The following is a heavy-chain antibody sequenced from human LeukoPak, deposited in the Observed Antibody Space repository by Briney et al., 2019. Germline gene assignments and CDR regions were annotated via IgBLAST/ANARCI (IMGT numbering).Heavy chain of an antibody. D-gene: IGHD2-8*01. CDR3: ARGGYCSNGVCSDYYMDV. CDR2: INWNGGST. CDR1: GFTLDDYG. V-gene: IGHV3-20*04. Sequence: RAGGSLRLSCAASGFTLDDYGMSWVRQAPGKGLEWVSGINWNGGSTGYADSVKGRFTISRDNAKNSLYLQMNSLRAEDTALYYCARGGYCSNGVCSDYYMDVWGKGTTVTVSS. J-gene: IGHJ6*03.